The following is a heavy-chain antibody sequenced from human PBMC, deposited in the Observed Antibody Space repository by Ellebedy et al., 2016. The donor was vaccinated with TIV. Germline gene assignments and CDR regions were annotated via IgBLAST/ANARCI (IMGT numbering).Heavy chain of an antibody. Sequence: GESLKISXAASGFTFSSYSMNWVRQAPGKGLEWVSSISSSSSYIYYADSVKGRFTISRDNAKNSLYLQMNSLRAEDTAVYYCARDMVRWFGEHNSIRGGMDVWGQGTTVTVSS. J-gene: IGHJ6*02. CDR3: ARDMVRWFGEHNSIRGGMDV. V-gene: IGHV3-21*01. CDR2: ISSSSSYI. CDR1: GFTFSSYS. D-gene: IGHD3-10*01.